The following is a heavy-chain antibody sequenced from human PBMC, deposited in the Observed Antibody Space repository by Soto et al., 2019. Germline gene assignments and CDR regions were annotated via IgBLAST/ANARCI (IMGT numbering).Heavy chain of an antibody. CDR2: IYHSGST. Sequence: SETLSLTCAVSGGSISSSNWWSWVRQPPGKGLEWIGEIYHSGSTNYNPSLKSRVTISVDKSKNQFSLKLSSVTAADTAVYYCARVFDYYDSSGYSATEAFDIWGQGTMVTVSS. V-gene: IGHV4-4*02. CDR1: GGSISSSNW. D-gene: IGHD3-22*01. CDR3: ARVFDYYDSSGYSATEAFDI. J-gene: IGHJ3*02.